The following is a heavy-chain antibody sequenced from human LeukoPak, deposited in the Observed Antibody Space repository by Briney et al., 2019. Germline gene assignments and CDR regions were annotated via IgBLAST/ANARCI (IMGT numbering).Heavy chain of an antibody. J-gene: IGHJ3*02. CDR1: RYSFTSYW. V-gene: IGHV5-51*01. D-gene: IGHD1-1*01. CDR2: IYPGDSDT. CDR3: ASRSTGTTWKSAFDI. Sequence: GESLKISCKGSRYSFTSYWIGWVRQMPGKGLEWMGIIYPGDSDTRYSPSFQGQVTISADKSISTAYLQWSSLKASDTAMYYCASRSTGTTWKSAFDIWGQGTMVTVSS.